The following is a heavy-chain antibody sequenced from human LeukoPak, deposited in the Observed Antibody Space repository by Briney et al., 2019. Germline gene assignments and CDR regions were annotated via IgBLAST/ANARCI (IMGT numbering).Heavy chain of an antibody. CDR2: IYYSGST. CDR1: GGSISSYY. D-gene: IGHD3-22*01. J-gene: IGHJ4*02. Sequence: PSETLSLTCTVSGGSISSYYWSWIRQPPGKGLEWIGSIYYSGSTYYNPSLKSRVTISVDTSKNQFSLKLSSVTAADTAVYYCARHAGVTMIVVVTYFDYWGQGTLVTVSS. V-gene: IGHV4-39*01. CDR3: ARHAGVTMIVVVTYFDY.